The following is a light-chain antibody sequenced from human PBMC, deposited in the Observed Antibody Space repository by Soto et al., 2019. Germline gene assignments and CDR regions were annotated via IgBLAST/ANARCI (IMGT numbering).Light chain of an antibody. CDR3: QQFNNCPLT. Sequence: VQMTQSASSLSASVGYRVTITCRASQSISSYLNWYQQKKGKAPKLLIYAASSLQSGVPSRLSGSGSGTDFNLTISSLQTEDFATYYCQQFNNCPLTFGGGTKVDIK. J-gene: IGKJ4*01. CDR2: AAS. CDR1: QSISSY. V-gene: IGKV1-39*01.